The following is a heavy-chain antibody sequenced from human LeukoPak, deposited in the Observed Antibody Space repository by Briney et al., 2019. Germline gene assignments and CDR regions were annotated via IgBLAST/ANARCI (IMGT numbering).Heavy chain of an antibody. Sequence: GGSLRLSCEVSGFTFRNYWMSWVRQAPGKGLEWVANIKQDESEKYYVDSVKGRFTISRDNAKNSLYLQMNSLRAEDTAVYYCARDPTHYYYDSSGLWGQGTMVTVSS. CDR2: IKQDESEK. CDR3: ARDPTHYYYDSSGL. CDR1: GFTFRNYW. J-gene: IGHJ3*01. D-gene: IGHD3-22*01. V-gene: IGHV3-7*01.